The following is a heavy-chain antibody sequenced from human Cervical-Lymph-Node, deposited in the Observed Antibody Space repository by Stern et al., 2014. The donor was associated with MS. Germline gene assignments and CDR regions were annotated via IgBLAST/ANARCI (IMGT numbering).Heavy chain of an antibody. CDR3: ARDSVVEDLDY. D-gene: IGHD2-21*01. Sequence: DQLVESGAEVKKPGASLKVSCKASGYTFTGYYIHWVRQAPGKGLEWMGRINPNSGATNSAHKFQGRVTMTRDTSITTAYMDLTRLTSDDTAVYYCARDSVVEDLDYWGQGTLVTVSS. CDR2: INPNSGAT. CDR1: GYTFTGYY. J-gene: IGHJ4*02. V-gene: IGHV1-2*06.